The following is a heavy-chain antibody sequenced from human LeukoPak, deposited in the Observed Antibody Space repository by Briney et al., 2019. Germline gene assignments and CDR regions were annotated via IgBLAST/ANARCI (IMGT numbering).Heavy chain of an antibody. V-gene: IGHV1-2*04. CDR1: GYTFTGYY. Sequence: ASVKVSCKASGYTFTGYYMHWVRQAPGQGLEWMGWINPNSGGTNYAQKFQGWVTMTRDTSISTAYMELSSLRSEDTAVYYCARAVVVPAAPPDYYYYMDVWGKGTTVTVSS. CDR3: ARAVVVPAAPPDYYYYMDV. D-gene: IGHD2-2*01. CDR2: INPNSGGT. J-gene: IGHJ6*03.